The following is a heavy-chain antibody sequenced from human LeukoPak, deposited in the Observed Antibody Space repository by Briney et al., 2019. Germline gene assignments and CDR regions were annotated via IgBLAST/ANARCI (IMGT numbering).Heavy chain of an antibody. J-gene: IGHJ4*02. CDR3: AKDSRGYSTKNRQFDY. CDR1: GFTFSNFA. D-gene: IGHD2-15*01. V-gene: IGHV3-23*01. Sequence: GGSLRLSCAASGFTFSNFAMTWVRQAPGKGLQWVSAISENGDGRYYAGSVKGRFTISRDNSKNTLYLQMNSLRAEDTAVYYCAKDSRGYSTKNRQFDYWGQGTLVTVSS. CDR2: ISENGDGR.